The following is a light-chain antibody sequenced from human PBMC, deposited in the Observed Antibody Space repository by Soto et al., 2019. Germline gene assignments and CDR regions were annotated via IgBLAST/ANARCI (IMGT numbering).Light chain of an antibody. CDR2: EVN. Sequence: QSALTQPASVSGSPGQSITISCTGTSSDVGGYNYVSWYQQHPNKAPKLMIYEVNNRPSGVSNRFSGSKSGNTASLTISGLQAEDEADYYCSSYTTNSTDVFGTGTKLTVL. CDR1: SSDVGGYNY. V-gene: IGLV2-14*01. J-gene: IGLJ1*01. CDR3: SSYTTNSTDV.